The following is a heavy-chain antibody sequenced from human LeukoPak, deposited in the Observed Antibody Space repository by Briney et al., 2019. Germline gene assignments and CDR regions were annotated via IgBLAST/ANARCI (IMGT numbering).Heavy chain of an antibody. CDR1: GGSISSYY. D-gene: IGHD5-18*01. V-gene: IGHV4-59*01. Sequence: SETLSLTCTVSGGSISSYYWSWIRQPPGKGLEWIGYIYYSGSTNYNPSLKSRVTISVDTSKNQFSLKLSSVTAADTAVYYCARSLGYSYGHTPFVYWGQGTLVTVSS. CDR2: IYYSGST. J-gene: IGHJ4*02. CDR3: ARSLGYSYGHTPFVY.